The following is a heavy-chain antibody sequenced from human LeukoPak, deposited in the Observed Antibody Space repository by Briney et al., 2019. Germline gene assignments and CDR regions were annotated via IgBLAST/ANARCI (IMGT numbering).Heavy chain of an antibody. D-gene: IGHD4-17*01. J-gene: IGHJ4*02. Sequence: GESLKISCKGSGYSFTYWIGWVRQMPGKGLEWMGITYSGDSHTKYSPSFQGRVTISADKSISTAYLQWSSLEASDAAMYYCASARHGDYVWDYWGQGTLVTVSS. CDR3: ASARHGDYVWDY. CDR2: TYSGDSHT. V-gene: IGHV5-51*01. CDR1: GYSFTYW.